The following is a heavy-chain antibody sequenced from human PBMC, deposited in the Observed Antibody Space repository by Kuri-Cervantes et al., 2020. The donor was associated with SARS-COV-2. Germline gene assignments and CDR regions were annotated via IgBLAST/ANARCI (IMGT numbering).Heavy chain of an antibody. Sequence: GESLKISCTASGFTFGDYAMSWVRQAPGKGLEWVGFIRSKAYGGTTEYAASVKGRFTISRDDSKSIAYLQMNSLKTEDTAVYYCTRADYWGQGTLVTFSS. CDR3: TRADY. V-gene: IGHV3-49*04. CDR1: GFTFGDYA. J-gene: IGHJ4*02. CDR2: IRSKAYGGTT.